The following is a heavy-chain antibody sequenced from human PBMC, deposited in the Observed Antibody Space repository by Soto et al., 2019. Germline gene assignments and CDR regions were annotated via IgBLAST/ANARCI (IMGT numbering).Heavy chain of an antibody. CDR1: GFTFSSYA. Sequence: GGSLRLSCAASGFTFSSYAMSWVCQAPGKGLEWVSAISGSGGSTYYADSVKGRFTISRDNSKNTLYLQMNSLRAEDTAVYYCAKAIAASNYYYGMDVWGQGTTVTVSS. D-gene: IGHD6-6*01. J-gene: IGHJ6*02. CDR3: AKAIAASNYYYGMDV. CDR2: ISGSGGST. V-gene: IGHV3-23*01.